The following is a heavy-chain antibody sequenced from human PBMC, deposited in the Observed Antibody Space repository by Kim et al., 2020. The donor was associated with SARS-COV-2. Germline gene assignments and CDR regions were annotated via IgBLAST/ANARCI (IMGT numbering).Heavy chain of an antibody. J-gene: IGHJ3*02. D-gene: IGHD3-22*01. V-gene: IGHV3-23*01. Sequence: GGSLRLSCAASGFTFSSYAMSWVRQAPGKGLEWVSAISGSGGSTYYADSVKGRFTISRDNSKNTLYLQMNSLRAEDTAVYYCAKGRSGHLQKLLLDAFDIWGQGTMVTVSS. CDR3: AKGRSGHLQKLLLDAFDI. CDR1: GFTFSSYA. CDR2: ISGSGGST.